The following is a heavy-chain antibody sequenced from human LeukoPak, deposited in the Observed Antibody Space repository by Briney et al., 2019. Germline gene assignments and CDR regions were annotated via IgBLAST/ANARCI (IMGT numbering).Heavy chain of an antibody. CDR2: IYYSGST. D-gene: IGHD3-22*01. CDR3: ARPLPYDSSGYAFDY. J-gene: IGHJ4*02. CDR1: GGSISSSSYY. V-gene: IGHV4-39*01. Sequence: SETLSLTCTVSGGSISSSSYYWGWIRQPPGKGLEWIGSIYYSGSTYYNPSLKSRVTISVDTSKNQFSLKLSSVTAADTAVYYCARPLPYDSSGYAFDYWGQGTLVTVSS.